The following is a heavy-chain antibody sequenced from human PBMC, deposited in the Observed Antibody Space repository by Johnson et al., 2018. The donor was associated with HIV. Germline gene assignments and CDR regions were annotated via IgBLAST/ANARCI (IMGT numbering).Heavy chain of an antibody. J-gene: IGHJ3*02. D-gene: IGHD3-22*01. CDR2: IKQDGSEK. CDR3: ATSGDKYSSYWGDGFDI. V-gene: IGHV3-7*03. Sequence: EVQLVESGGGLVQPGGSLRLSCAASRFTFSTYWMTWVRQAPGKGLEWVANIKQDGSEKYYVDSVKGRFTISRDNAKNSLFLQMNSLRADDTAVFYCATSGDKYSSYWGDGFDIWGQGTMVTVSS. CDR1: RFTFSTYW.